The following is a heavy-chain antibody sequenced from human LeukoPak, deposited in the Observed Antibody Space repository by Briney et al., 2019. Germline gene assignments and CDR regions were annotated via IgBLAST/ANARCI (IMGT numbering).Heavy chain of an antibody. V-gene: IGHV4-61*09. CDR2: IYASGST. D-gene: IGHD2-15*01. J-gene: IGHJ6*03. Sequence: PSETLSLTCTVSGGSISSDSYYWSWIRQPAGKGLEWIGHIYASGSTNYNPSLKSRVTILVDTSKNQFSLKLSSVTAADTAVYYCARDEAVVAATPGGRHYYYHRDVWGKGTTVTVSS. CDR1: GGSISSDSYY. CDR3: ARDEAVVAATPGGRHYYYHRDV.